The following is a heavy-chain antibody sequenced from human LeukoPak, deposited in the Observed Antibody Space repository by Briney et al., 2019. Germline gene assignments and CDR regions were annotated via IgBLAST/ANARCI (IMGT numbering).Heavy chain of an antibody. CDR2: IKQDGSEK. Sequence: GGSLRLSCAASGFTFSSYWMSWVRQAPGKGLEWVANIKQDGSEKYYVDSVKGRFTISRDNAKNSLYLQMNSLRAEDTAVYYCARESYSSGWYYYFDYWGQGTLVTVSS. D-gene: IGHD6-19*01. V-gene: IGHV3-7*01. CDR3: ARESYSSGWYYYFDY. J-gene: IGHJ4*02. CDR1: GFTFSSYW.